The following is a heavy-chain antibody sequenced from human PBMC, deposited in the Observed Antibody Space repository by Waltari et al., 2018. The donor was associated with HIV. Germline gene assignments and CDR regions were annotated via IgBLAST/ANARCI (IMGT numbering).Heavy chain of an antibody. CDR1: GFTFDDYA. V-gene: IGHV3-9*01. Sequence: EVQLVESGGGLVQPGRSLRLSCAASGFTFDDYAMHWVRQAPGKGLEWVSGISWNSGSIGYADSVKGRFTISRDNAKNSLYLQMNSLRAEDTALYYCAKDIGQDTDSFDYWGQGTLVTVSS. CDR2: ISWNSGSI. CDR3: AKDIGQDTDSFDY. J-gene: IGHJ4*02.